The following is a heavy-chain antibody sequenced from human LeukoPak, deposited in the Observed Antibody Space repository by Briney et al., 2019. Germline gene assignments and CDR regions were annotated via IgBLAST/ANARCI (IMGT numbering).Heavy chain of an antibody. J-gene: IGHJ4*02. CDR3: AKMPSYYYGSGSYYYFDY. D-gene: IGHD3-10*01. Sequence: GGSLRLSCAASGFTLSSYAMSWVRQAPGKGLEWVSAISGSGGSTYYADSVKGRFTISRDNSKNTLYLQMNSLRAEDTAVYYCAKMPSYYYGSGSYYYFDYWGQGTLVTVSS. V-gene: IGHV3-23*01. CDR1: GFTLSSYA. CDR2: ISGSGGST.